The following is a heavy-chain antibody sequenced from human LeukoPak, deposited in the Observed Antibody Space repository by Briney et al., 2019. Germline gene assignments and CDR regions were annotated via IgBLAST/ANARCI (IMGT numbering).Heavy chain of an antibody. V-gene: IGHV4-39*07. CDR1: GGSISSSSYY. CDR3: ASANYGGNSYWFDP. CDR2: IYYSGST. D-gene: IGHD4-23*01. J-gene: IGHJ5*02. Sequence: PSETLSLTCTVSGGSISSSSYYWGWIRQPPGKGLEWIGSIYYSGSTYYNPSLKSRVTISVDTSKNQFSLKLSSVTAADTAVYCCASANYGGNSYWFDPWGQGTLVTVSS.